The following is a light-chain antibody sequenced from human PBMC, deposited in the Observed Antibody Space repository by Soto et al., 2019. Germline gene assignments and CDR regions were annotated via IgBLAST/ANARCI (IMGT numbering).Light chain of an antibody. CDR2: GAS. CDR1: QSVRNSY. J-gene: IGKJ2*01. V-gene: IGKV3-20*01. CDR3: QHYGSSPYT. Sequence: EILVTQSPGTLSLSPGERATLSCRASQSVRNSYLAWYQQKPGQAPRLLIYGASGRATGIPDRFSGSGSGTDFTLTISRLEPEDFAVYYCQHYGSSPYTFGQGTKLEI.